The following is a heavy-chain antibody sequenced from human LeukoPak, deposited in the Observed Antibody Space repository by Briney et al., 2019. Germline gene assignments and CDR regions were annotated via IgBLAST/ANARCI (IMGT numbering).Heavy chain of an antibody. CDR1: GFTFSSYG. CDR2: IRYDGSNK. CDR3: AKVDYYDSSGYYLNFDY. D-gene: IGHD3-22*01. V-gene: IGHV3-30*02. J-gene: IGHJ4*02. Sequence: GGSLGLSCAASGFTFSSYGMHWVRQAPGKGLEWVAFIRYDGSNKYYADSVKGRFTISRDNSKNTLYLQMNSLRAEDTAAYYCAKVDYYDSSGYYLNFDYWGQGTLVTVSS.